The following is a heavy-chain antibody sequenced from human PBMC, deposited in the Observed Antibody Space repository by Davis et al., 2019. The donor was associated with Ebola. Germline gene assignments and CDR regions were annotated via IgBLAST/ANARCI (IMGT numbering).Heavy chain of an antibody. CDR2: IYYSGST. CDR1: GGSITSYY. CDR3: ARDSGARGFDP. J-gene: IGHJ5*02. Sequence: SETLSLTCTVSGGSITSYYWSWIRQSPGKGLEWIGNIYYSGSTNYNPSLKSRVTISLDTSKNQFSLKVTSVTAADTAVYYCARDSGARGFDPWGQGTLVTVSS. D-gene: IGHD1-26*01. V-gene: IGHV4-59*01.